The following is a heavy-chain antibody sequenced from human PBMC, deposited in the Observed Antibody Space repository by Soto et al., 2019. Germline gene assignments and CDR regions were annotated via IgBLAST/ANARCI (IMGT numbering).Heavy chain of an antibody. J-gene: IGHJ4*02. CDR3: TTDINIVATIPSNY. V-gene: IGHV3-15*01. Sequence: GGSLRLSCAASGFTFSNAWMSWVRQAPGKGLEWVGRIKSKTDGGTTDYAAPVKGRFTISRDESKNTLYLQMNSLKTEDTAVYYCTTDINIVATIPSNYWGQGTLVTVSS. D-gene: IGHD5-12*01. CDR2: IKSKTDGGTT. CDR1: GFTFSNAW.